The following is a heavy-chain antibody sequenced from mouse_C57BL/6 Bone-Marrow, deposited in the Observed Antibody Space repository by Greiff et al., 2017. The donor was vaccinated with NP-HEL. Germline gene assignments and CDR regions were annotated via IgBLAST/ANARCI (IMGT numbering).Heavy chain of an antibody. V-gene: IGHV1-20*01. J-gene: IGHJ1*03. CDR1: GYSFTGYF. CDR2: INPYNGDT. CDR3: GRRVTRVFYWYFDV. Sequence: VQLQQSGPELVKPGASVKISCKASGYSFTGYFMNWVMQSHGQSLEWIGRINPYNGDTFYNQKFKGKATLTVDKSSSTAHMELRSLTSEDSAVDYCGRRVTRVFYWYFDVWGTGTTVTVSS. D-gene: IGHD2-1*01.